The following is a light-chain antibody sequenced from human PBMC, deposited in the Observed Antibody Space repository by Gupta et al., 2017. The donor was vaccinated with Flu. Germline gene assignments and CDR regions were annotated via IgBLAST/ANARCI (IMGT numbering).Light chain of an antibody. J-gene: IGKJ4*01. CDR1: ENIKDN. Sequence: EIVLTQSPPTLSLSPGDRATLSCRASENIKDNLAWYLQKPGQAPRLLIYDASVRSADTPVKFSGSGTGTXFSLTIXNIEPDEVAVYYCQQRYRWPITFGXGTKLEI. CDR2: DAS. CDR3: QQRYRWPIT. V-gene: IGKV3D-11*02.